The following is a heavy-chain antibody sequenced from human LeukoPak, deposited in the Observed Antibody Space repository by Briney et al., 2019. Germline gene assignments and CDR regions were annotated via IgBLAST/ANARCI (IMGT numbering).Heavy chain of an antibody. CDR3: ARGSRGGSFDP. CDR2: IYTSGST. V-gene: IGHV4-39*07. CDR1: GGSISSSSYY. J-gene: IGHJ5*02. Sequence: SETLSLTCTVSGGSISSSSYYWGWIRQPPGKGLEWIGRIYTSGSTNYNPSLKSRVTISVDTSKNQFSPKLSSVTAADTAVYYCARGSRGGSFDPWGQGTLVTVSS. D-gene: IGHD3-10*01.